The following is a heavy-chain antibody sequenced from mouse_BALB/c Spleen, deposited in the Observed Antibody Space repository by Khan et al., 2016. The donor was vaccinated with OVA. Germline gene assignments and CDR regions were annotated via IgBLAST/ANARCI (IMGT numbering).Heavy chain of an antibody. CDR1: GYIFTSYW. J-gene: IGHJ3*01. CDR3: ARGGDSDEAWFAY. Sequence: QVQLKQSGAELVRPGASVKLSCKTSGYIFTSYWIHWVKQRSGQGLEWIARIYPGTGSIYYNEKFKGKATLTADKSYSTAFMQLSSLKSEDSAVYFGARGGDSDEAWFAYWGQGTLVTVSA. V-gene: IGHV1-76*01. CDR2: IYPGTGSI.